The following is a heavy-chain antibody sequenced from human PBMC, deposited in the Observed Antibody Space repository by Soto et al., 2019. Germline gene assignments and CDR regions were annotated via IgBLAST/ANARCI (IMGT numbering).Heavy chain of an antibody. Sequence: ASVKVSCKASGYTFTGYYMHWVRQAPGQGLEWMGWINPNSGGTNYAQKFQGWVTMTRDTSISTAYMELSRLRSDDTAVYYCARWGFEYTAALRSYYGMDVWGQGTTVTVS. CDR2: INPNSGGT. V-gene: IGHV1-2*04. J-gene: IGHJ6*02. CDR1: GYTFTGYY. D-gene: IGHD2-2*01. CDR3: ARWGFEYTAALRSYYGMDV.